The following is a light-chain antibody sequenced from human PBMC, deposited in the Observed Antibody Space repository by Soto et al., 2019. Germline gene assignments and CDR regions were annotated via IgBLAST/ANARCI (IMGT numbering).Light chain of an antibody. Sequence: QSVLTQPASVSGSPGQSITISCTGTSSDVGSYNLVSWYQQHPGKAPKLMIYEVNQRPSGVSNRSSGSKSGNTASLTISGLQAEDEADYYCCSYAGSSTYVVFGGGTKLTVL. CDR3: CSYAGSSTYVV. CDR1: SSDVGSYNL. J-gene: IGLJ2*01. CDR2: EVN. V-gene: IGLV2-23*02.